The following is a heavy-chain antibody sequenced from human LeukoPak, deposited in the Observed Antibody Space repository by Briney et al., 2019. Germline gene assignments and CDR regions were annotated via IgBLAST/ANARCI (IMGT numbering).Heavy chain of an antibody. D-gene: IGHD3-16*01. CDR3: ASSSSLVFHH. Sequence: PGGSPRLSCAASGFTVSSNYMSWVLQAPGKGLERVSAIYSGGSTYYADSVKGRFTISRDNSKNTLYLQMNSLSAEDTAVYYCASSSSLVFHHWGQGTLVTVSS. CDR2: IYSGGST. CDR1: GFTVSSNY. V-gene: IGHV3-53*01. J-gene: IGHJ1*01.